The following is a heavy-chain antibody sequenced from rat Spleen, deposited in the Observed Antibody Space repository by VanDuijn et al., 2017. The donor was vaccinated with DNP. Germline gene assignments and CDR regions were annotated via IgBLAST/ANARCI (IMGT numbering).Heavy chain of an antibody. CDR1: GFTFSDYN. CDR2: IIYDGSRT. CDR3: AREGKYYGYNYHWFAY. J-gene: IGHJ3*01. V-gene: IGHV5S10*01. Sequence: EVQLVESGGGLVQPGRSLKLSFAASGFTFSDYNMAWVRQAPKKGLEWVATIIYDGSRTYYRDSVKGRFTVSRDNAKSTLYLQMDSLRSEDTATYYCAREGKYYGYNYHWFAYWGQGTLVTVSS. D-gene: IGHD1-9*01.